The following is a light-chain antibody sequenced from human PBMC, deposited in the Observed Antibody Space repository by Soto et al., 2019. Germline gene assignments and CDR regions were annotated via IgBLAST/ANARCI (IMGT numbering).Light chain of an antibody. CDR3: QSYDNSLLAYV. V-gene: IGLV1-40*01. CDR1: SSNIGAGFD. Sequence: QSVLTQPPSVSGAPGQRLTISCAGTSSNIGAGFDVHWYQQLPGTAPKLLIYANDDRPSGVPDRFSGSTSGTSASLAITGLRPEDAADYYCQSYDNSLLAYVFGGGTKLTVL. J-gene: IGLJ2*01. CDR2: AND.